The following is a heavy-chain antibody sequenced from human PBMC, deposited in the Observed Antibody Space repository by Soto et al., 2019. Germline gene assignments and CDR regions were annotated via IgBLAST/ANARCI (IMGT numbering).Heavy chain of an antibody. J-gene: IGHJ4*02. CDR3: TTGITMVRGALRH. CDR1: GFTFSNAW. D-gene: IGHD3-10*01. CDR2: IKTKTDGGTT. Sequence: GGSLRLSCGASGFTFSNAWMSWVRQAPGKGLEWVGRIKTKTDGGTTEYAAPVKGRFTISRDDSKNTLYLQMNSLKIEDTAVYYCTTGITMVRGALRHWGQGALVTVSS. V-gene: IGHV3-15*01.